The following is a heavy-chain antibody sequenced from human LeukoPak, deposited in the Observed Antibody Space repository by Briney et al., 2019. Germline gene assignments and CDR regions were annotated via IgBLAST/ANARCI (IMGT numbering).Heavy chain of an antibody. CDR3: AKDYSSSFHYFDY. D-gene: IGHD6-13*01. V-gene: IGHV3-30*18. CDR2: ISYDGSNK. J-gene: IGHJ4*02. CDR1: GFTFSSYG. Sequence: GGSLRLSCAASGFTFSSYGMHWVRQAPGKGLEWVAVISYDGSNKYYADSVKGRFTISRDNSKNTLYLQMNSLRAEDTAVYYCAKDYSSSFHYFDYWGQGTLVTVSS.